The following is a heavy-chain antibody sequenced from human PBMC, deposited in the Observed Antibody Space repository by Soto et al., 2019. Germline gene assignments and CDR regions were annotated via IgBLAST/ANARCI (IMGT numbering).Heavy chain of an antibody. CDR1: GYTFTSYG. CDR3: ARDRYYYDSSGYYYYGY. V-gene: IGHV1-18*01. CDR2: ISAYNANT. D-gene: IGHD3-22*01. Sequence: QVQLVQSGAEVKKPGASVKVSCKASGYTFTSYGISWVRQAPGQGLEWMGWISAYNANTNYAQKLQGRVTMTPDTSTSTAYMELRSLRSDDTAVYYCARDRYYYDSSGYYYYGYWGQGTLVTVSP. J-gene: IGHJ4*02.